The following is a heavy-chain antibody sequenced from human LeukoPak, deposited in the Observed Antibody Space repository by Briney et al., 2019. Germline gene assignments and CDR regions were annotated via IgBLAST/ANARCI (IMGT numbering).Heavy chain of an antibody. CDR2: ISAYNGNT. D-gene: IGHD5-18*01. CDR1: GYTFTSYG. Sequence: ASEKVSCKASGYTFTSYGICWVRQAPGQGLEWMGWISAYNGNTNYAQKLQGRVTMTTDTSTSTAYMELRSLRSDDTAVYYCARVRYSYGYWFDPWGQGTLVTVSS. J-gene: IGHJ5*02. V-gene: IGHV1-18*01. CDR3: ARVRYSYGYWFDP.